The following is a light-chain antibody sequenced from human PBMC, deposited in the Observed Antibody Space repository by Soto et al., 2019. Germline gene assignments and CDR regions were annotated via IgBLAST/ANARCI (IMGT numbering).Light chain of an antibody. Sequence: MTQSPATLSASVGDRVIITCRASQGIRNDLAWYQQKPGKGPRLLIYGASSLQNGVPSRFSGSGSGTDFTLTISSLQPEDFATYYCQQSYNSPPLTFGGGTKVDIK. V-gene: IGKV1-39*01. CDR1: QGIRND. J-gene: IGKJ4*01. CDR2: GAS. CDR3: QQSYNSPPLT.